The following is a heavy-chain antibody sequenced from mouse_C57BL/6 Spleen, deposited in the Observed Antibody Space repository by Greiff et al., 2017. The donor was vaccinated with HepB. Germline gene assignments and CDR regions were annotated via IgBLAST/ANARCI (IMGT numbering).Heavy chain of an antibody. V-gene: IGHV1-81*01. J-gene: IGHJ2*01. Sequence: VQLQESGAELARPGASVKLSCKASGYTFTSYGISWVKQRTGQGLEWIGEIYPRSGNTYYNEKFKGKATLTADKSSSTAYMELRSLTSEDSAVYFCAREGIPYYFDYWGQGTTRTVSS. CDR2: IYPRSGNT. CDR1: GYTFTSYG. CDR3: AREGIPYYFDY.